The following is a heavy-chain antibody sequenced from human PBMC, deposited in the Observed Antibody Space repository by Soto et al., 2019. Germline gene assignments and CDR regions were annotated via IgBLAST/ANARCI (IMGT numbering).Heavy chain of an antibody. CDR3: ARGYSYGSFPDFDY. D-gene: IGHD5-18*01. CDR2: INHSGST. V-gene: IGHV4-34*01. Sequence: QVQLQQWGAGLLKPSETLSLTCAVYGGSFSGYYWSWIRQPPGKGREWIGEINHSGSTNYNPSLKSRVTISVDTFKNQFSLKLSSVTAADTAVYYCARGYSYGSFPDFDYWGQGTLVTVSS. CDR1: GGSFSGYY. J-gene: IGHJ4*02.